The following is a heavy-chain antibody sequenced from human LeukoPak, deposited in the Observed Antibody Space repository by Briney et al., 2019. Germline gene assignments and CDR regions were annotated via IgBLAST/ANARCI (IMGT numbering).Heavy chain of an antibody. CDR1: GYTFTGYY. Sequence: ASVKVPCKASGYTFTGYYMHWVRQAPGQGLEWMGWINPNSGGTNYAQKFQGSVTMTRDTSISTVYMELSRLRSDDTAVYYCARASGSYWWFDSWGQGTLVTVSS. V-gene: IGHV1-2*02. CDR3: ARASGSYWWFDS. D-gene: IGHD1-26*01. J-gene: IGHJ5*01. CDR2: INPNSGGT.